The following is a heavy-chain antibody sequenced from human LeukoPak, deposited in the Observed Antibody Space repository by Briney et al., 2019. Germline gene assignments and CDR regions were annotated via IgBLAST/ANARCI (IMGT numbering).Heavy chain of an antibody. CDR1: GFAFSSYG. J-gene: IGHJ4*02. V-gene: IGHV3-30*02. D-gene: IGHD6-13*01. CDR3: AKEEAAAPDY. Sequence: GGSLRLSCAASGFAFSSYGMHWVRQAPGKGLEWVAFIRYDGSNKYYADSVKGRFTISRDNSKNTLYLQMNSLRAEDTAVYYCAKEEAAAPDYWGQGTLVTVSS. CDR2: IRYDGSNK.